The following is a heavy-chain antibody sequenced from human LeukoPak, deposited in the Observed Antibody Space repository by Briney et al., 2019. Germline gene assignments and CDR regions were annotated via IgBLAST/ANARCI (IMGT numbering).Heavy chain of an antibody. Sequence: ASVKVSCKASGYTFSDYYIHWVRQAPRQGLEWMGWINPKNSDTNYVPKFQDWVTMTSDTSITTVYMELNRLKSDDTAVYYCARVTVPDLAYYGLDVWGQGTMVTVSS. D-gene: IGHD3/OR15-3a*01. V-gene: IGHV1-2*04. CDR3: ARVTVPDLAYYGLDV. J-gene: IGHJ6*02. CDR1: GYTFSDYY. CDR2: INPKNSDT.